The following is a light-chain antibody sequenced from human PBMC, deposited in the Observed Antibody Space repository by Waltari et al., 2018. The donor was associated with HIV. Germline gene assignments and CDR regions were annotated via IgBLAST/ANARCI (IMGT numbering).Light chain of an antibody. CDR2: GNT. CDR3: SSFATSDTLL. CDR1: SYDIGLSTF. J-gene: IGLJ2*01. Sequence: QSALTQPASVSGSPGPSITISCTGTSYDIGLSTFFSWYQKHPDKAPQLIIYGNTNRPSGVSYRFSGSKSRNTASLTISGLQAEDEADYYCSSFATSDTLLFGGGTKLTVL. V-gene: IGLV2-14*03.